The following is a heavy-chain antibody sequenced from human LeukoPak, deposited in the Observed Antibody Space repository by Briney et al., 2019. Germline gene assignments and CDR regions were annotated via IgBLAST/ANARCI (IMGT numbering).Heavy chain of an antibody. CDR3: ARDKDDILTGYYRYYGMDV. J-gene: IGHJ6*02. Sequence: SETLSLTCTVSGGSISSYYWSWIRQPAGKGLEWIGRIYTSGSTNYNPSLKSRVTMSVDTSKDQFSLKLSSVTAADTAVYYCARDKDDILTGYYRYYGMDVWGQGTTVTVSS. D-gene: IGHD3-9*01. CDR1: GGSISSYY. V-gene: IGHV4-4*07. CDR2: IYTSGST.